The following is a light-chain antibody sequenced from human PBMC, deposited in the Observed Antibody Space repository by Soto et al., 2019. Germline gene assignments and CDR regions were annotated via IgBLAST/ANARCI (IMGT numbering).Light chain of an antibody. CDR1: LTMNNN. V-gene: IGKV3-15*01. J-gene: IGKJ1*01. CDR3: QQYNERPPWT. Sequence: EIVMTQSPATLSVSPGESVTLSCRASLTMNNNIAWYQHKPGKAPRLLIFGASSRATGVPGRFSGSGFGTEFTLSISSLQSEDFAVYYCQQYNERPPWTFGQGTTVEMK. CDR2: GAS.